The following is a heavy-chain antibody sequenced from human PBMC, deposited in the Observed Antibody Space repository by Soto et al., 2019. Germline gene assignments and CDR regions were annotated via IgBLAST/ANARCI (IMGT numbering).Heavy chain of an antibody. CDR2: ILSDEINK. CDR3: AIIATSGGGGAVEI. Sequence: QVQLVESGGGVVQPGRSLRLSCAASGFTFSNYAMHWVRQAPGKGLEWVAAILSDEINKYSADSMKGRFTISRDNSKNLPSLQMTRLRPADTAVYYCAIIATSGGGGAVEIWGPGTMVTVSS. V-gene: IGHV3-30-3*01. CDR1: GFTFSNYA. D-gene: IGHD1-26*01. J-gene: IGHJ3*02.